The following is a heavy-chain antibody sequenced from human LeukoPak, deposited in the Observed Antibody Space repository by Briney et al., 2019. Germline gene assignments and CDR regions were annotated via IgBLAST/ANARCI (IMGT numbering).Heavy chain of an antibody. V-gene: IGHV1-69*05. J-gene: IGHJ4*02. CDR1: GGTFSSYA. CDR2: IIPIFGTA. CDR3: AREGSLDDFWSGYSPYYFDY. D-gene: IGHD3-3*01. Sequence: SVKVSCKASGGTFSSYAIRWVRQAPGQGLEWMGRIIPIFGTANYAQKFQGRVTITTDESTSTAYMELSSLRSEDTAVYYCAREGSLDDFWSGYSPYYFDYWGQGTLVTVSS.